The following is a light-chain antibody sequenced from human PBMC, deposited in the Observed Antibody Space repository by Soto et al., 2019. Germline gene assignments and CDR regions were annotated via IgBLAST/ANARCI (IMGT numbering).Light chain of an antibody. CDR2: DVS. CDR3: SSYTSSYTYV. J-gene: IGLJ1*01. V-gene: IGLV2-14*03. Sequence: QSALTQPASVSGSPGQSVTISCAGTSSDVGGYNFVSWYQQHPGKATQLMIYDVSSRPSGVSNRFSGSKSGNTASLTISGLQVEDEADYYCSSYTSSYTYVFGTGTKVTVL. CDR1: SSDVGGYNF.